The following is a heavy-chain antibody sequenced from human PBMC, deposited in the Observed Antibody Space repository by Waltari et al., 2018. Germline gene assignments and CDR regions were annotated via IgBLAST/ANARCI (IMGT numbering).Heavy chain of an antibody. V-gene: IGHV4-34*01. Sequence: QVQLQQWGAGLLKPSETLSLTCAVYGGSFSGYYWSWIRQPPGKGLEWIGEINHSGSTNYNPSLKSRVTISVDTSKNQFSLKLSSVTAADTAVYYCARVESSGGYFDYWGQGTLVTVSS. D-gene: IGHD6-19*01. J-gene: IGHJ4*02. CDR1: GGSFSGYY. CDR3: ARVESSGGYFDY. CDR2: INHSGST.